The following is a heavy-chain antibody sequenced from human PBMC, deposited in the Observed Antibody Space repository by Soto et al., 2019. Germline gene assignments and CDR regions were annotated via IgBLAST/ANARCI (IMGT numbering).Heavy chain of an antibody. CDR2: IYYSGST. CDR1: GGSISSYY. V-gene: IGHV4-59*01. J-gene: IGHJ4*02. D-gene: IGHD6-19*01. CDR3: ARVRGGSGWEFDY. Sequence: SETLSLTCTVSGGSISSYYWSWIRQPPGKGLEWIGYIYYSGSTNYNPSLKSRVTISVDTSKNQFSLKLSSVTAADTAVYYCARVRGGSGWEFDYWGQGTLVTVSP.